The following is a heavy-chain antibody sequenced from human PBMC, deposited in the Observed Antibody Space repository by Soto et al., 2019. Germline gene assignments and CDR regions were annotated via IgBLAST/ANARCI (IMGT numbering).Heavy chain of an antibody. V-gene: IGHV4-59*01. CDR1: GGSISSYY. CDR3: ARDPYYYGSGPTGIDP. CDR2: IYYSGST. Sequence: SETLSLTCTVSGGSISSYYWSWIRQPPGKGLEWIGYIYYSGSTNYNPSLKSRVTISVDTSKNQFSLKLSSVTAADTAVYYCARDPYYYGSGPTGIDPRGQRTLVTVSA. D-gene: IGHD3-22*01. J-gene: IGHJ5*02.